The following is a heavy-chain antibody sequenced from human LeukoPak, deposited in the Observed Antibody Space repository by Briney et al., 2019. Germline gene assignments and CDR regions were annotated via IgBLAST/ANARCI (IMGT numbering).Heavy chain of an antibody. J-gene: IGHJ4*02. Sequence: SVKVSCKASGGTFSSYAISWVRQAPGQGLEWMGGIIPIFGTANYAQKFQGRVTITADESTSTAYMELSSLRSEEIDVYYCAIVIMSSSWKRPANYFDYWGQGTLVTVSS. CDR1: GGTFSSYA. V-gene: IGHV1-69*13. CDR3: AIVIMSSSWKRPANYFDY. D-gene: IGHD6-13*01. CDR2: IIPIFGTA.